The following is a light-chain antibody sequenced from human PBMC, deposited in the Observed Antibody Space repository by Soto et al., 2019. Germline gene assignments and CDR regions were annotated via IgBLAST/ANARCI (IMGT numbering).Light chain of an antibody. CDR1: QSISSW. CDR2: KAS. Sequence: DIQMTQSPSSLSTSVGDRVTITCRASQSISSWLAWYQQKPGKAPKLLINKASSLESGVPSRFSGSGSGTEFTRTISSLQPDDFATYYCLHFNSYPWTVGQGTKV. J-gene: IGKJ1*01. V-gene: IGKV1-5*03. CDR3: LHFNSYPWT.